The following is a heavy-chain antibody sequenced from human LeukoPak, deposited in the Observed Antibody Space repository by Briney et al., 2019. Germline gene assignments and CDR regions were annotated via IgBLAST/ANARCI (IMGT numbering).Heavy chain of an antibody. Sequence: ASVKVSCKASGYTFTSYGISWVRQAPGQGLEWMGCISAYNGNTNYAQKLQGRVTMTTDTSTSTAYMELRSLRSDDTAVYYCARDVPVEMATIAAFDIWGQGTMVTVSS. CDR2: ISAYNGNT. CDR3: ARDVPVEMATIAAFDI. CDR1: GYTFTSYG. V-gene: IGHV1-18*01. D-gene: IGHD5-24*01. J-gene: IGHJ3*02.